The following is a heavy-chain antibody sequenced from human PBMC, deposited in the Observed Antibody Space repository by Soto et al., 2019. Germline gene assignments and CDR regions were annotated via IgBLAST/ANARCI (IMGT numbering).Heavy chain of an antibody. CDR3: ARETYSGSYYSENGFRYYGMDV. J-gene: IGHJ6*02. D-gene: IGHD1-26*01. CDR2: IYYSGST. Sequence: SETLSLTCTVSGGSISSGGYYWSRIRQHPGKGLEWIGYIYYSGSTYYNPSLKSRVTISVDTSKNQFSLKLSSVTAADTAVYYCARETYSGSYYSENGFRYYGMDVWGQGTTVTVSS. CDR1: GGSISSGGYY. V-gene: IGHV4-31*03.